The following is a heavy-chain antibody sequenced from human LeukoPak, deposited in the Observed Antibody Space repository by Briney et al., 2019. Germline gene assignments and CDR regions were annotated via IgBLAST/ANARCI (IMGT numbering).Heavy chain of an antibody. J-gene: IGHJ4*02. D-gene: IGHD3-10*01. CDR3: AKDLGSWYYGSGTDY. CDR2: ISGSGGST. Sequence: GGSLRLSCAASGCTFSSYAMSWVRQAPGKGLEWVSAISGSGGSTYYADSVKGRFTISRDNSKNTLYLQMNSLRAEDTAVYYCAKDLGSWYYGSGTDYWGQGTLVTVSS. V-gene: IGHV3-23*01. CDR1: GCTFSSYA.